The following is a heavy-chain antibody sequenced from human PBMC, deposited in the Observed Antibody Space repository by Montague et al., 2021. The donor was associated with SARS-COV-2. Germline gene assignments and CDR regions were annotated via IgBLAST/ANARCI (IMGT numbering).Heavy chain of an antibody. CDR1: SGSIISSGYY. D-gene: IGHD3-10*01. Sequence: SETLSLTCSVSSGSIISSGYYWGWIRQPPGKELEWIGNIYYSGTTYYNPSLQSRGTISVDTSKNHLSLRLRSVTAADTAVYFCARGMSRGVTTPFDYWGQGSQVTVSS. J-gene: IGHJ4*02. CDR2: IYYSGTT. CDR3: ARGMSRGVTTPFDY. V-gene: IGHV4-39*02.